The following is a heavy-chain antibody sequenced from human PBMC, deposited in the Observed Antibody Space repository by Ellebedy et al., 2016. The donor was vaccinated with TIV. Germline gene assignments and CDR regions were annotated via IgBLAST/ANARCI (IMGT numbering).Heavy chain of an antibody. V-gene: IGHV1-46*01. J-gene: IGHJ3*02. CDR2: INPSGGST. CDR1: RYTFTSYY. D-gene: IGHD3-22*01. CDR3: ARDTTMIVVVINGGLDAFDI. Sequence: ASVKVSXKASRYTFTSYYMHWVRQAPGQGLEWMGIINPSGGSTSYAQKFQGRVTMTRDTSTSTVYMELSSLRSEDTAVYYCARDTTMIVVVINGGLDAFDIWGQGTMVTVSS.